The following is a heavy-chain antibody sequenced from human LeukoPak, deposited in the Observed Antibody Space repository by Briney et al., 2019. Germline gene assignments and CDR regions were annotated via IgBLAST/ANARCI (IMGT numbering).Heavy chain of an antibody. D-gene: IGHD4-17*01. CDR1: GYTFTGYY. CDR3: ARGRSYYGDYPDGDYYYYGMDV. Sequence: ASVKVSCKASGYTFTGYYMHWVRQAPGQGLEWMGWINPNSGGTNYAQKFQGRVTMTRDTSISTAYMELSRLRSDDTAVYYCARGRSYYGDYPDGDYYYYGMDVWGQGTTVTVSS. CDR2: INPNSGGT. J-gene: IGHJ6*02. V-gene: IGHV1-2*02.